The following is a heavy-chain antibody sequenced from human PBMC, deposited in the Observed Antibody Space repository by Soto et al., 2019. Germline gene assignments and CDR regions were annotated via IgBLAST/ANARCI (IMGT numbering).Heavy chain of an antibody. J-gene: IGHJ6*02. CDR3: AREIQTPAGIFHWFYGLDV. CDR2: IGTGGDT. V-gene: IGHV3-13*04. CDR1: GFTFSSYD. Sequence: EVQLVESGGDLVQPGGSLRLSCAASGFTFSSYDMHWVRQTTGKGLEWVSAIGTGGDTYYSDSVKGRFTISRENSKNSLYLKMNSLRAGDTAVYYCAREIQTPAGIFHWFYGLDVWGQGITVAVSS. D-gene: IGHD2-2*02.